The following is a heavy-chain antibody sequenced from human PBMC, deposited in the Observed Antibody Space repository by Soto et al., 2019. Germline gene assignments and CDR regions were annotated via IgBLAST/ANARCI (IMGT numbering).Heavy chain of an antibody. V-gene: IGHV3-7*03. J-gene: IGHJ5*02. CDR3: VRGGHGSGSYLGSS. D-gene: IGHD3-10*01. CDR2: IRQDGGAQ. Sequence: LRLSCVASGFTFTTYWMSGVRQAPGKGLQWVANIRQDGGAQYYVDSVKGRFTISRDNAKNSVYLQMDSLRVEDTAVYYCVRGGHGSGSYLGSSWGQGILVTVSS. CDR1: GFTFTTYW.